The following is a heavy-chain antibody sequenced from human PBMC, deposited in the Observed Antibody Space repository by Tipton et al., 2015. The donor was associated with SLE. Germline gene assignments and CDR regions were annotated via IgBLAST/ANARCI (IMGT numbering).Heavy chain of an antibody. CDR1: GYTFTSYY. D-gene: IGHD6-13*01. J-gene: IGHJ4*02. CDR3: ARDGSSSSYFDY. CDR2: INPSAGST. V-gene: IGHV1-46*01. Sequence: QLVQSGPEVKKPGASVKVSCKASGYTFTSYYMHWVRQAPGQGLEWMGEINPSAGSTSYAQKFQGRVIMTRDTSTRTAYMELSSLRSEDTAVYYCARDGSSSSYFDYWGQGTLVTVSS.